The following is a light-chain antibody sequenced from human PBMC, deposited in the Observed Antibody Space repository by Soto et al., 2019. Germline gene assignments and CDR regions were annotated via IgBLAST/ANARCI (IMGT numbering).Light chain of an antibody. J-gene: IGLJ2*01. Sequence: QSVLTQPPSASGTPGQRVTMSCSGSSSKIERETVNWYQQLPGTAPKLLIYRNNQRPSGVPDRFSGSKSGTSASLAFSGLQSEDEADYYCAAWDDSLNGVVFGGGTKLTVL. CDR3: AAWDDSLNGVV. CDR1: SSKIERET. V-gene: IGLV1-44*01. CDR2: RNN.